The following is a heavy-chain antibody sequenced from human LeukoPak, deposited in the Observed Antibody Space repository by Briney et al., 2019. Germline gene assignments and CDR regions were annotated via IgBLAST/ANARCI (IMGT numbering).Heavy chain of an antibody. CDR2: IRSKAYGGTT. CDR1: GFTFGDYG. Sequence: GGSLRLSCTASGFTFGDYGMSWVRQAPGKGLEWVGFIRSKAYGGTTEYAASVKGRFTISRDDSKSIAYLQVNSLKTEDTAVYYCTRDRFYVWFDPWGQGTLVTVSS. J-gene: IGHJ5*02. D-gene: IGHD3-16*01. CDR3: TRDRFYVWFDP. V-gene: IGHV3-49*04.